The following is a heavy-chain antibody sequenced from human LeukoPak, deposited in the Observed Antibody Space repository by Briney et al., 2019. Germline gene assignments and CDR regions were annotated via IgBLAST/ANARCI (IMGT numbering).Heavy chain of an antibody. CDR3: AKEGRSLQTY. D-gene: IGHD5-24*01. CDR1: GFTFSGYW. J-gene: IGHJ4*02. V-gene: IGHV3-74*01. CDR2: IKSDGTST. Sequence: PGGSLRLSCAASGFTFSGYWMHWVRQAPGKGLVWVSRIKSDGTSTYYADSVKGRFTISRDNAKNSLYLQMNSLRVEDTAVYYCAKEGRSLQTYWGQGTLVTVSS.